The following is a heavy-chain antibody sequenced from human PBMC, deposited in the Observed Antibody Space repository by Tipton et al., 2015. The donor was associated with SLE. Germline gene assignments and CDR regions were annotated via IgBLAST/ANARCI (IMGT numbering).Heavy chain of an antibody. V-gene: IGHV3-48*03. D-gene: IGHD5-12*01. Sequence: SLRLSCAASGFTFSSYEMNWIRQAPGKGLEWVSYISDIDDSIYYADSVKGRFTISRDNAKNSLYLQMNSLRVEDTAVYYCARRRGPDLDYWGHGTLVTVSS. CDR1: GFTFSSYE. CDR2: ISDIDDSI. CDR3: ARRRGPDLDY. J-gene: IGHJ4*01.